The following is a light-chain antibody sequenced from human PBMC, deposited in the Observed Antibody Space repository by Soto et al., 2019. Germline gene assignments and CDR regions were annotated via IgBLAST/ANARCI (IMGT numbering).Light chain of an antibody. CDR1: QSVSSY. Sequence: EIVLTQSPATLSLSPGERATLSCRASQSVSSYLAWYQQKPGQAPRLLIYDASNRATGIPARFSGSGSGTDFTRTISSLEPEDFAVYCCQQRSNWFPYTCGQGTKLEIK. CDR3: QQRSNWFPYT. J-gene: IGKJ2*01. CDR2: DAS. V-gene: IGKV3-11*01.